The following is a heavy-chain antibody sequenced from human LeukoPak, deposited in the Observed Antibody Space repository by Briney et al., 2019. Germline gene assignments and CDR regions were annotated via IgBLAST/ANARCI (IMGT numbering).Heavy chain of an antibody. J-gene: IGHJ6*02. CDR2: IYYSGST. V-gene: IGHV4-59*08. D-gene: IGHD6-19*01. CDR1: GGSISSYY. Sequence: SETLSLTCTVSGGSISSYYWSWIRQPPGKGLEWIGYIYYSGSTNYNPSLKSRVTISVDTSKNQFSLKLSSVTAADTAVYYCARHGRWLGFYHYYGMDVWGQGTTVTVSS. CDR3: ARHGRWLGFYHYYGMDV.